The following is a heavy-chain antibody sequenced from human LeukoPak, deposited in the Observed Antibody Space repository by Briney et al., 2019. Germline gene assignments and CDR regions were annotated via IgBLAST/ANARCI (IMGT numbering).Heavy chain of an antibody. CDR1: RFTFSNYW. J-gene: IGHJ4*02. D-gene: IGHD4-17*01. CDR3: AGGSDYGDPYPNDY. V-gene: IGHV3-7*03. Sequence: GGCLRLSCAASRFTFSNYWMSWVRQAPGKGLGWVANIKQDGSEKYYVDSVKGRFTISRDNAKNSLCLQMNSLRAEDTAVYYCAGGSDYGDPYPNDYWGQGTLVTVSS. CDR2: IKQDGSEK.